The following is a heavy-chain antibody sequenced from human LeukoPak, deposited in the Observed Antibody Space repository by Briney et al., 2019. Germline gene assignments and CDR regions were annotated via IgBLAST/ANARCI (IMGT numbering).Heavy chain of an antibody. J-gene: IGHJ3*02. CDR1: GFTFSSYG. CDR3: ARDARGYSNVDAFDI. Sequence: GGSLRLSCAASGFTFSSYGMHWVRQAPGKGLEWVANIKEDGSEKYYVDSVKGRFTISRDDAKNSLYLQMNSLRAEDTAVYYCARDARGYSNVDAFDIWGQGTMVTVSS. CDR2: IKEDGSEK. D-gene: IGHD4-11*01. V-gene: IGHV3-7*01.